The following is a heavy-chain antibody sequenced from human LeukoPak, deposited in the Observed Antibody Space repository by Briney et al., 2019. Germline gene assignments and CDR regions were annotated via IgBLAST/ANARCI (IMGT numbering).Heavy chain of an antibody. CDR3: ARELWLRYFDY. D-gene: IGHD5-12*01. V-gene: IGHV3-74*03. CDR1: GFTFSSYW. Sequence: GGSLRLSCVASGFTFSSYWMHWVRQAPGKGLVWVSRISSDGSSTTHADSVKGRFTISRDNAKNSLYLQMSSLRAEDTAVYYCARELWLRYFDYWGQGTLVTVSS. CDR2: ISSDGSST. J-gene: IGHJ4*02.